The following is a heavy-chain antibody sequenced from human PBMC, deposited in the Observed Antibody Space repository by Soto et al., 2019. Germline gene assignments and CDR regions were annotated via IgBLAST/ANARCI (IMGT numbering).Heavy chain of an antibody. CDR2: ISAYNGNT. CDR1: GYTFTGYG. CDR3: ARDKRGGSYDFDY. J-gene: IGHJ4*02. Sequence: ASVKVSCKASGYTFTGYGISWVRQAPGQGLEWMGWISAYNGNTNYAQKLQGRVTLTTDTSTSTAYMELRSLRSDDTAVYYCARDKRGGSYDFDYWGQGTLVNVAS. D-gene: IGHD1-26*01. V-gene: IGHV1-18*01.